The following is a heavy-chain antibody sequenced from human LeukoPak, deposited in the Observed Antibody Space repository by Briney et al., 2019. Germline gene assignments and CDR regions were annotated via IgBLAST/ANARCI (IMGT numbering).Heavy chain of an antibody. J-gene: IGHJ5*02. V-gene: IGHV4-59*01. Sequence: PSETLSLTCTVSGGYLRVLNSNCIRPPPGEGLEWIGYIDHTGSTNYKASFKGRVTISVDRSQNKMSLKVRSVTAADTAVYYCARGLGTGRDPWGQGTLVIVSA. CDR3: ARGLGTGRDP. D-gene: IGHD3-16*01. CDR2: IDHTGST. CDR1: GGYLRVLN.